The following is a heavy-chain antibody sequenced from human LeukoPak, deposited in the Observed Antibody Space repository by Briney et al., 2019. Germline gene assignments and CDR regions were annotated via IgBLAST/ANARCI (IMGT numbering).Heavy chain of an antibody. V-gene: IGHV3-7*01. D-gene: IGHD5-12*01. CDR2: IKQDGSQK. CDR3: ARLWGDATIFDY. Sequence: PGGSLRLSCAASGFTFSAFWMSWVRQAPGKGLEWVANIKQDGSQKYYVDSVKGRFTVSRDNAQNSLYLQTNSLRAEDTAVYYCARLWGDATIFDYWGQGTLVTVSS. J-gene: IGHJ4*02. CDR1: GFTFSAFW.